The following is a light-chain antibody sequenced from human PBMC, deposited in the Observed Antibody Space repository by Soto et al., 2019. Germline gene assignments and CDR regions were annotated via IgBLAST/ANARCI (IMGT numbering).Light chain of an antibody. J-gene: IGKJ1*01. V-gene: IGKV1-5*01. Sequence: DIQMTQSPSILSASIVDRVTISCSASQSISVWFAWYQQNPGKAPRVVIFDATAVERGVPSRFCGSGSRTEFTLTINTLQPDDFGTYYCQQYHTSWWPFGQGAKVDIK. CDR1: QSISVW. CDR3: QQYHTSWWP. CDR2: DAT.